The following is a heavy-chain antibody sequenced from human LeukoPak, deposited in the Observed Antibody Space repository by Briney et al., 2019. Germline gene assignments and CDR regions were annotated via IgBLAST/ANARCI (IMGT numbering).Heavy chain of an antibody. CDR2: ISSSSYI. J-gene: IGHJ4*02. Sequence: GGSLRLSCAASGFTLSSYSMNWVRQAPGKGLEWVSSISSSSYIYYADSVKGRFTISRDNAKNSLYLQMNSLRAEDTAVYYCARDVSGYDSGYFDYWGQGTLVTVSS. V-gene: IGHV3-21*01. CDR1: GFTLSSYS. CDR3: ARDVSGYDSGYFDY. D-gene: IGHD5-12*01.